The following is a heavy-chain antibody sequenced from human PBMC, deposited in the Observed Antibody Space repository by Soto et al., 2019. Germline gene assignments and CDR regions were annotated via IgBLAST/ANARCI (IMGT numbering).Heavy chain of an antibody. CDR2: ISWNSGSI. D-gene: IGHD6-19*01. CDR1: GFTFDDYA. Sequence: GGSLRLSCAASGFTFDDYAMHWVRQAPGKGLEWVSGISWNSGSIGYADSVKGRFTISRDNAKNSLYLQMNSLRAEDTALYYCAKDRARQWLVRVPWFDPWGQGTLVTVSS. J-gene: IGHJ5*02. CDR3: AKDRARQWLVRVPWFDP. V-gene: IGHV3-9*01.